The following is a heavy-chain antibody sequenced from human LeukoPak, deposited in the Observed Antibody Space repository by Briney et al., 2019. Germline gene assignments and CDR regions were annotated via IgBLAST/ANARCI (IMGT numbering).Heavy chain of an antibody. CDR3: AKLNSYGDY. D-gene: IGHD5-18*01. CDR1: GFTFSKHG. V-gene: IGHV3-23*01. CDR2: ISGSGDST. J-gene: IGHJ4*02. Sequence: GGSLRLCCAVSGFTFSKHGMSWVRQAPWKGLEWVSTISGSGDSTYYADSVKGRFTTSRDNSKNVVYLQMDSLRAEDTATYYCAKLNSYGDYWGQGTLVTISS.